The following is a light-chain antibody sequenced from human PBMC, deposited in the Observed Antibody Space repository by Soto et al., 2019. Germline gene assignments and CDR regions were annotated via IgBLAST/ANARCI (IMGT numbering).Light chain of an antibody. Sequence: QSALIQPPSASGSPGQSVTISCTGTSSDVGGYNYVSWYQQYPGKAPKLMIYEVTQRAAGVPGRFSGTKSGNTASLTVSGLQADDEADYYCSSYAGSSNVFGTGTKVTV. CDR1: SSDVGGYNY. J-gene: IGLJ1*01. CDR2: EVT. CDR3: SSYAGSSNV. V-gene: IGLV2-8*01.